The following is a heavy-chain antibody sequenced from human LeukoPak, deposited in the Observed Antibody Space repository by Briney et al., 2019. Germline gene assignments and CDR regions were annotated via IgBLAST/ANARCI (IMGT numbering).Heavy chain of an antibody. CDR3: VSEYSSTSDAFDF. Sequence: GESLKISCKGSGYSFTSYWISWLRQMPGKGLEWMGRIDPSDSHTNYSPSFQGHVTISADKSISTAYLQWSSLEASDTAMYYCVSEYSSTSDAFDFWGQGTMVTLS. CDR2: IDPSDSHT. D-gene: IGHD6-13*01. CDR1: GYSFTSYW. J-gene: IGHJ3*01. V-gene: IGHV5-10-1*01.